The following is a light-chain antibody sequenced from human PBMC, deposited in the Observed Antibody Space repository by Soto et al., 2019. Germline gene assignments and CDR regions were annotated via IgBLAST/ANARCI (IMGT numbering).Light chain of an antibody. CDR3: QQYASYST. CDR2: DAS. V-gene: IGKV1-5*01. J-gene: IGKJ1*01. CDR1: QSISSW. Sequence: DIQMTQSPSTLSATAGDRVTITCRASQSISSWLAWYQQKPGKAPNLLIFDASTLLSGVPSRFSASGSGTEFTLTISSLQPNDFATYYCQQYASYSTFGQGTKVDI.